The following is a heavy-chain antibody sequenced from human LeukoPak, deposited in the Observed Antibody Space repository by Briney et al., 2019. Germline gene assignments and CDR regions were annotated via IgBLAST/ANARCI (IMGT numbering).Heavy chain of an antibody. CDR1: GFTFSSYA. D-gene: IGHD3-10*01. CDR2: ISSDGTNK. V-gene: IGHV3-30*04. CDR3: ARDYDYFYGSGGFDP. J-gene: IGHJ5*02. Sequence: GRSLRLSCAASGFTFSSYAMHWVRQAPGKGLEWVAVISSDGTNKYYGDSVKGRFTISRDNSKNTLYLQMNSLRPEDTAVYYCARDYDYFYGSGGFDPWGQGTLVTVSS.